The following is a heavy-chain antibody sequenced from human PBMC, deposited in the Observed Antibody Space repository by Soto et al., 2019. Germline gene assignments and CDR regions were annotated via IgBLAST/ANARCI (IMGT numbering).Heavy chain of an antibody. CDR3: ARGIPRGYSYGSYYFDY. V-gene: IGHV3-53*01. CDR1: GFTVSSHY. CDR2: IYSGGRT. J-gene: IGHJ4*02. Sequence: EVQLVESGGGLIQPGGSLRLSCAASGFTVSSHYMTWVRQAPGKGLEWVSVIYSGGRTYYADSVKGRFTISRDNSKNTLYLQMNSLRAEDTAVYYCARGIPRGYSYGSYYFDYWGQGTLVTVSS. D-gene: IGHD5-18*01.